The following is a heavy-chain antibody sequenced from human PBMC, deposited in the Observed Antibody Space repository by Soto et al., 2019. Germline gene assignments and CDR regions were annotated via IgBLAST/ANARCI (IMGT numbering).Heavy chain of an antibody. J-gene: IGHJ6*02. CDR2: IKEDGSEA. D-gene: IGHD3-16*01. V-gene: IGHV3-7*05. CDR3: ARDWGAPGRGSALGYYYHFGMDV. Sequence: EVQLVESGGGLVQPGGSLSLSCAASGFTFSTYWMNWVRQAPGKGLEWVANIKEDGSEAYYVDSGKGRFTISRDNAKNSLYLDMNSLRGEDTAVYYCARDWGAPGRGSALGYYYHFGMDVWGQGTTVTVPS. CDR1: GFTFSTYW.